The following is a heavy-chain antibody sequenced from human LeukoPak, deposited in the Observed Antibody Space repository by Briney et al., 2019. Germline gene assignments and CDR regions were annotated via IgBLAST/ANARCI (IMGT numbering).Heavy chain of an antibody. CDR1: GGSLSSSSYY. V-gene: IGHV4-39*07. Sequence: SETLSLTCTVSGGSLSSSSYYWGWIRQPPGKGLGWIESIYYSGSTYYNPSLKSRVTISVDTSKNQFSLKLSSVTAADTAVYYCARALTVAGPLLIDYWGQGTLVTVSS. J-gene: IGHJ4*02. D-gene: IGHD6-19*01. CDR3: ARALTVAGPLLIDY. CDR2: IYYSGST.